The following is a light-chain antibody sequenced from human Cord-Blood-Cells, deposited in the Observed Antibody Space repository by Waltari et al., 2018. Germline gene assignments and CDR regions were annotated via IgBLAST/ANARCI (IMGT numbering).Light chain of an antibody. CDR1: QSVSSSY. Sequence: EIVLTQSPGTLSLSPGERATLPCRASQSVSSSYLAWYQQKPGQAPRLLIYGASSRATGIPDRFSGSWSVTDFTLTISRLEPEDFAVYYCQQYGSSVFTFGPGTKVDIK. J-gene: IGKJ3*01. CDR2: GAS. CDR3: QQYGSSVFT. V-gene: IGKV3-20*01.